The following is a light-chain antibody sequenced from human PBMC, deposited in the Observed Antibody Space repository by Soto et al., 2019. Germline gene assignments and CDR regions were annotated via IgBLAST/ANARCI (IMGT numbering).Light chain of an antibody. Sequence: QSALTQPASVSGSPGQSITISCTGSSSDVGGYSYVSWYQQYPGKAPKLMIYEVINRPSGVSNRFSGSKSRNTASLTISGLQADDEADYYCSSYTNSDTWVFGGGTKLTVL. CDR2: EVI. CDR1: SSDVGGYSY. J-gene: IGLJ3*02. CDR3: SSYTNSDTWV. V-gene: IGLV2-14*01.